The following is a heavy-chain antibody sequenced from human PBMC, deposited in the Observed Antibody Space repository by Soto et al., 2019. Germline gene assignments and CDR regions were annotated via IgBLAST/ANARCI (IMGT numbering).Heavy chain of an antibody. Sequence: QVQLKEPGPGLVRPSGTLSLTCAVSGASISSTTIGNWWSWVRQPPRKGLEWIGAIYHSGSTNYIPSLKSRVTLSVDKSKNQFALKLGSVTAADTAVYYCARMVGATLVDLRGQGTLGTVSS. CDR3: ARMVGATLVDL. J-gene: IGHJ1*01. V-gene: IGHV4-4*02. D-gene: IGHD1-26*01. CDR1: GASISSTTIGNW. CDR2: IYHSGST.